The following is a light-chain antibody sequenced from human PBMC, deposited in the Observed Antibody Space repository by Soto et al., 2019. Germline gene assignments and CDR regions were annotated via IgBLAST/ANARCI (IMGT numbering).Light chain of an antibody. Sequence: QSALSQPASVSGAPGQSITISCTGTSSDFGTYSFSSWYQHHPGKAPKPIIYEGTKRPSGVSNRFSGSKSGNTASLTVSGLQAEDEADYFCCSYRSTFSVFGGGTQLTVL. J-gene: IGLJ3*02. CDR1: SSDFGTYSF. CDR2: EGT. V-gene: IGLV2-23*01. CDR3: CSYRSTFSV.